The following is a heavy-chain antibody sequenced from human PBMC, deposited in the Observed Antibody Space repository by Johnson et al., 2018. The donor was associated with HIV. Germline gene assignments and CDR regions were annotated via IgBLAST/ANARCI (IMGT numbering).Heavy chain of an antibody. CDR3: ATGWGNWNDEGPYAFDI. D-gene: IGHD1-20*01. CDR2: INWNGGSK. Sequence: VQLVESGGGVVRPGGSLRLSCAASGFSFDDYGMSWVRQAPGKGLEWVSGINWNGGSKGYADSVKGRFIISRDNAKNSLNLQMNSLRTEDTALYYCATGWGNWNDEGPYAFDIGGQGTMVTVSS. V-gene: IGHV3-20*04. J-gene: IGHJ3*02. CDR1: GFSFDDYG.